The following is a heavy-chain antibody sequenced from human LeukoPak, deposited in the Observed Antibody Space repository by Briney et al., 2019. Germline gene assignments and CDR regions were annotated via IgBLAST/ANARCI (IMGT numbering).Heavy chain of an antibody. V-gene: IGHV1-69*06. D-gene: IGHD5-18*01. Sequence: ASVKVSCKASGGTFSSYAISLVRQAPGQGLEWMGGIIPIFGTANYAQKFQGRVTITADKSTSTAYMELSSLRSEDTAVYYCARGGDTAMPNDAFDIWGQGSMVTVSS. CDR2: IIPIFGTA. CDR3: ARGGDTAMPNDAFDI. J-gene: IGHJ3*02. CDR1: GGTFSSYA.